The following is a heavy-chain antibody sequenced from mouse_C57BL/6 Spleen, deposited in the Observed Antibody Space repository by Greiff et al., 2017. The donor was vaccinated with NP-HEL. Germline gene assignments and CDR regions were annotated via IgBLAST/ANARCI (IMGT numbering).Heavy chain of an antibody. Sequence: QVQLQQSGAELVKPGASVKLSCKASGYTFTSYWMHWVKQRPGQGLEWIGYINPSSGNTKYNEKVKDKATLTGDKSSSTAYMQLSSLTYDDSAVYYCAKSTRVVYSWYFEVWGTGTTVTVSS. J-gene: IGHJ1*03. D-gene: IGHD1-1*01. V-gene: IGHV1-7*01. CDR1: GYTFTSYW. CDR3: AKSTRVVYSWYFEV. CDR2: INPSSGNT.